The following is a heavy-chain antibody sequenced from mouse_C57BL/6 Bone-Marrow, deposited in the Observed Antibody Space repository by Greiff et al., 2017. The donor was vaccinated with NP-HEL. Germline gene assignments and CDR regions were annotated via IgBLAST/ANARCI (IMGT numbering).Heavy chain of an antibody. Sequence: GQLQQSGAELVRPGASVTLSCKASGYTFTDHEMHWGKQTPVHGLEWIGAIEPETGGTAYNQKFKGKAILTADKSSSTAYMELRSLTSEDSAVYYCTRFDGYYHYFDYWGQGTTLTVSS. J-gene: IGHJ2*01. CDR2: IEPETGGT. D-gene: IGHD2-3*01. CDR3: TRFDGYYHYFDY. V-gene: IGHV1-15*01. CDR1: GYTFTDHE.